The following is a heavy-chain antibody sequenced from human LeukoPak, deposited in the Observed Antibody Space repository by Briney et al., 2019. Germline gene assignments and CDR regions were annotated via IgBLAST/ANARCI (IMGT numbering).Heavy chain of an antibody. V-gene: IGHV3-7*03. CDR3: VRDQNWSFDY. CDR1: GFTFNTYW. D-gene: IGHD3-3*01. Sequence: GGSLRLSCATSGFTFNTYWMTWIRQAPGKGPQWVSHINQDGSETYYVDSVKGRFTISRDNAKNSVYLQMNSLTTEDTALYYCVRDQNWSFDYWGQGTRVTVSS. J-gene: IGHJ4*02. CDR2: INQDGSET.